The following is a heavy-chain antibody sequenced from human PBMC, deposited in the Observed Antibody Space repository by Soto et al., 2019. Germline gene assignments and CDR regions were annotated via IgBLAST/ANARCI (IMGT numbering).Heavy chain of an antibody. CDR2: ISGTGGST. V-gene: IGHV3-23*01. CDR3: EKDLSPYSSGWYSSGNPLYGMDV. J-gene: IGHJ6*02. Sequence: EVQLLESGGGLVQPGGSLRLSCAASGCTFSSYAMNWVRQGPGKGLEWVAAISGTGGSTYYTDSLKVRLTIARDNSKPTLNLQMNRRRDEDPAVYNCEKDLSPYSSGWYSSGNPLYGMDVCGQGTTVTVSS. CDR1: GCTFSSYA. D-gene: IGHD6-19*01.